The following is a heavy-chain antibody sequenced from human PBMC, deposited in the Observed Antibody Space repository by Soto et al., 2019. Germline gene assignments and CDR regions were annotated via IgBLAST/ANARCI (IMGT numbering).Heavy chain of an antibody. J-gene: IGHJ2*01. V-gene: IGHV3-23*01. D-gene: IGHD3-3*01. CDR2: ISGSGGST. CDR3: AKDWVRFLKWQKPRDWYFDR. Sequence: EVQLLESGGGLVQPGGSLRLSCAASGFTFSSYAMSWVRQAPGKGLEWVSAISGSGGSTYYADSVKGRFTISRDNSKNTLYLQMNSLRAEDTAVYYCAKDWVRFLKWQKPRDWYFDRWGRGTLVTVSS. CDR1: GFTFSSYA.